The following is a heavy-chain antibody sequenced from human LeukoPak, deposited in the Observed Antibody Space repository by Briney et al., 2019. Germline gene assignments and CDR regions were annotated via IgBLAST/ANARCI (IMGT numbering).Heavy chain of an antibody. CDR2: ISYDGSNK. CDR1: GFTFSSYS. V-gene: IGHV3-30*18. CDR3: AKVGRNSSLGAFDI. J-gene: IGHJ3*02. Sequence: GGSLRLSCAASGFTFSSYSMNWVRQAPGKGLEWVAVISYDGSNKYYADSVKGRFTISRDNSKNTLYLQMNSLRAEDTAVYYCAKVGRNSSLGAFDIWGQGTMVTVSS. D-gene: IGHD3-3*02.